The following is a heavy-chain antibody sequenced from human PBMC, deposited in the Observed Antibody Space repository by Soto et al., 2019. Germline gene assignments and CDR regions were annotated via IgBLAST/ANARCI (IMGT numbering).Heavy chain of an antibody. Sequence: QVQLVQSGAEVKKPGASVKVSCKASGYTFTSYAMHWVRQAPGQRLEWMGWINAGNGNTKYSQKFQGRVTITRDTSASTAYMELSSLRSEDTAVYYCAREDCTNGVCYDWVSGYYGMDVWGQGTTVTVSS. J-gene: IGHJ6*02. V-gene: IGHV1-3*01. CDR2: INAGNGNT. CDR1: GYTFTSYA. CDR3: AREDCTNGVCYDWVSGYYGMDV. D-gene: IGHD2-8*01.